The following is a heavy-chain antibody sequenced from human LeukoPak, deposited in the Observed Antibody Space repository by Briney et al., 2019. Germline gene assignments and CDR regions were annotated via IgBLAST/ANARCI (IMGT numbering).Heavy chain of an antibody. CDR2: IIPNSGGT. Sequence: ASVKVSCKASGYTFTGYYMHWVRQAPGQWLEWMGWIIPNSGGTNYAQKFQGRVTMTRDTSINTAYMELSRLTSDDTAVYYCARPYGSGSYYGYWGQGTLVTVSS. J-gene: IGHJ4*02. CDR1: GYTFTGYY. V-gene: IGHV1-2*02. D-gene: IGHD3-10*01. CDR3: ARPYGSGSYYGY.